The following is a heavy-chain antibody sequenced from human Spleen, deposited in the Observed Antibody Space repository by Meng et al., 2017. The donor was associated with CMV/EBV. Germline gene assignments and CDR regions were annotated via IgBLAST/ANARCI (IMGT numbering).Heavy chain of an antibody. V-gene: IGHV1-2*02. CDR3: ARGRGDYDFWTGEPDAFHI. CDR2: INPNSGVT. CDR1: GYTFTAYY. Sequence: ASVKVSCKASGYTFTAYYAHWVRQAPGQGLEWVGWINPNSGVTYYAQKFQGRVTLTRDTSINTSYLEVSRLRSDDTAVYYCARGRGDYDFWTGEPDAFHIWGQGTMVTVSS. D-gene: IGHD3-3*01. J-gene: IGHJ3*02.